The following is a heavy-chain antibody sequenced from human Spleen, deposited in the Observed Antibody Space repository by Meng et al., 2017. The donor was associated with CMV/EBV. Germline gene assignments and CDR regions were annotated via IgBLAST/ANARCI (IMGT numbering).Heavy chain of an antibody. CDR1: GLTFDSYS. Sequence: GESLKISCAASGLTFDSYSMHWVRQAPGKGLEWVAGISYDGSHKYYPDSVKGRFTISRDDAKNALYLQMNSLRAEDTAVYYCARTNYDFWSVYGMDVWGQGTTVTVSS. CDR3: ARTNYDFWSVYGMDV. D-gene: IGHD3-3*01. V-gene: IGHV3-30*04. CDR2: ISYDGSHK. J-gene: IGHJ6*02.